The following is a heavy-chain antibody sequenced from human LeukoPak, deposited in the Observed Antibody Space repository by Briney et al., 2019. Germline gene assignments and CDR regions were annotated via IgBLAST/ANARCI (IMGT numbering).Heavy chain of an antibody. J-gene: IGHJ4*02. CDR2: INQDGSEK. CDR1: GFTFSSYW. Sequence: GGSLRLSCAASGFTFSSYWMGWVRQAPGKGLEWVASINQDGSEKYYVDSVKGRFTISRDNAKNSLYLQMNSLKAEDTAVYYCAKEGFDSWGQGTLVTVSS. CDR3: AKEGFDS. V-gene: IGHV3-7*03.